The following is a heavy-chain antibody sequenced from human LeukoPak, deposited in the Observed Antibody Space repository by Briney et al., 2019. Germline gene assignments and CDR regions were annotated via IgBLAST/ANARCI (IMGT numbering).Heavy chain of an antibody. J-gene: IGHJ4*02. CDR1: GFTFSDYY. CDR3: ARESPYYYDSSGYTREDY. V-gene: IGHV3-66*01. CDR2: IYSGGST. Sequence: GGSLRLSCAASGFTFSDYYMGWIRQAPGKGLEWVSVIYSGGSTYYADSVKGRFTISRDNSKNTLYLQMNSLRAEDTAVYYCARESPYYYDSSGYTREDYWGQGTLVTVSS. D-gene: IGHD3-22*01.